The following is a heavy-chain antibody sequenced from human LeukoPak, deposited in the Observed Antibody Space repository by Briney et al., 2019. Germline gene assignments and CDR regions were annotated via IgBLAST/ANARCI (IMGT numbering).Heavy chain of an antibody. J-gene: IGHJ4*02. Sequence: PGRSLRLSCAASGFTFDDYAMHWVRQAPGKGLQWVSGINWNGNDIGYADSMKGRFTISRDNAKDSLYLQMNNLRAEDMPIYYCAKDNSGWFGHYFESWGQGTLVTVSS. CDR2: INWNGNDI. CDR1: GFTFDDYA. D-gene: IGHD6-19*01. CDR3: AKDNSGWFGHYFES. V-gene: IGHV3-9*03.